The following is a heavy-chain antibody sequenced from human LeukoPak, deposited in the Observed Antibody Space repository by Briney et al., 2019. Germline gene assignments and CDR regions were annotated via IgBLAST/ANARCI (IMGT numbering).Heavy chain of an antibody. Sequence: SETLSLTCTVSGGSISSYYWSWIRQPAGKGLEWIGRMYTSGSTNYNPSLKSRVTMSVDTSKNQFSLKLSSVTAADTAVYYCARDHSITIFGVALDAFDIWGQGTMVTVSS. J-gene: IGHJ3*02. CDR3: ARDHSITIFGVALDAFDI. CDR2: MYTSGST. D-gene: IGHD3-3*01. V-gene: IGHV4-4*07. CDR1: GGSISSYY.